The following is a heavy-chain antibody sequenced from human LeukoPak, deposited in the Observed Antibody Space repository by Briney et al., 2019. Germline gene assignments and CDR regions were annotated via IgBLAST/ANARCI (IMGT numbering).Heavy chain of an antibody. Sequence: ASVKVSCKPSGYTFTSYGISWVRQAPGQGLEWMGWISGYNGNTKYAQKLQGRVTMTTDTSTSTAYMELRSLRSDDTAVYYCARDSLQIYYDSSGYHLDAFDNWSQGTMVTVSS. V-gene: IGHV1-18*01. CDR2: ISGYNGNT. D-gene: IGHD3-22*01. CDR1: GYTFTSYG. CDR3: ARDSLQIYYDSSGYHLDAFDN. J-gene: IGHJ3*02.